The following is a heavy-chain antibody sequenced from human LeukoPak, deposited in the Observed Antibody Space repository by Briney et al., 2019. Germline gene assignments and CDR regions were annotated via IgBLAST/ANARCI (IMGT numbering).Heavy chain of an antibody. CDR2: ISYDGSNK. Sequence: GGSLRLSCAASGFTFSRYGTHWVRQAPGKGLEWVAVISYDGSNKYYADSVKGRFTISRDNSKNTLYLQMNSLRAEDTAVYYCAKTITIFGVVSPRSPYYYYMDVWGKGTTVTVSS. CDR3: AKTITIFGVVSPRSPYYYYMDV. V-gene: IGHV3-30*18. D-gene: IGHD3-3*01. J-gene: IGHJ6*03. CDR1: GFTFSRYG.